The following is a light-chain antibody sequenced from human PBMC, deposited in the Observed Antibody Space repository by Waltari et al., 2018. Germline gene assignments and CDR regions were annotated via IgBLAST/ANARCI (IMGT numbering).Light chain of an antibody. V-gene: IGKV4-1*01. CDR3: QQYYTTPFT. CDR1: QSVLYSSNNQNY. CDR2: WAS. Sequence: DIVMTQSPDSLAVSLGERATINCESSQSVLYSSNNQNYLAWYQQKPGQPPKLLIYWASTRASGVPDLFRGSGSGTDFTLTISSLQAEDVAVYYCQQYYTTPFTFGPGTKVDIK. J-gene: IGKJ3*01.